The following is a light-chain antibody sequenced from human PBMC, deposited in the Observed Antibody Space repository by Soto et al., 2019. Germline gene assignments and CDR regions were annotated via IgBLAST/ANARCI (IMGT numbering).Light chain of an antibody. CDR1: QYIGTW. J-gene: IGKJ1*01. V-gene: IGKV1-12*01. CDR2: GSS. CDR3: QQGNSFPRT. Sequence: IQMTQSPSSVCAGVGGTFPMARQASQYIGTWLAWYQQKPGKAPNLLIYGSSTLQTGVPSRFTGSESGTDFTLTIPSLQPEEFATYFCQQGNSFPRTFGQGTKVDIK.